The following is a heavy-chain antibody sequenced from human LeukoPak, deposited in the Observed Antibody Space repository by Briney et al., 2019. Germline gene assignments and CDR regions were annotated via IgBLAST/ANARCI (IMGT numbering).Heavy chain of an antibody. J-gene: IGHJ4*02. CDR3: ARLASSGWSHCDY. Sequence: SETLSLTCTVSGGSISGYYWSWIRQPPGKGPEWIGYIYYSGSTNYNPSLKSRVAISVDTSKNQFSLKMNSVTAADTAVYYCARLASSGWSHCDYWGQGTLVTVSS. V-gene: IGHV4-59*08. CDR2: IYYSGST. D-gene: IGHD6-19*01. CDR1: GGSISGYY.